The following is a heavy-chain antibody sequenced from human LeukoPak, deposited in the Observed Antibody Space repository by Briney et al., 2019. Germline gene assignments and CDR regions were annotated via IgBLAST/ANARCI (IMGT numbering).Heavy chain of an antibody. J-gene: IGHJ4*02. Sequence: PGGSLRLSCAASGFTFSSYSMNWVRQAPGKGLEWVSSISSSSSYTYYADSVKGRFTISRDKAKHSLYLQMNSLRAEDTAVYYCARDTRTGYSSSWYGGGFDYCGQGTLVTVSS. D-gene: IGHD6-13*01. CDR2: ISSSSSYT. CDR3: ARDTRTGYSSSWYGGGFDY. CDR1: GFTFSSYS. V-gene: IGHV3-21*01.